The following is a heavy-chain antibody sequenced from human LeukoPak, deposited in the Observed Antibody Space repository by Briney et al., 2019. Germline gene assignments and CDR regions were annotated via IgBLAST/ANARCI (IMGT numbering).Heavy chain of an antibody. V-gene: IGHV3-23*01. D-gene: IGHD5-24*01. Sequence: SGGSLRLSCAASGFIFSSYAMSWVRQAPGKGLEWVSGISGSGGSTYYADSVKGRFTISRDNSKNTLYLQMNSLRAEDTAVYYCAKDRAEMATISAFDPWGQGTLVTVSS. J-gene: IGHJ5*02. CDR2: ISGSGGST. CDR3: AKDRAEMATISAFDP. CDR1: GFIFSSYA.